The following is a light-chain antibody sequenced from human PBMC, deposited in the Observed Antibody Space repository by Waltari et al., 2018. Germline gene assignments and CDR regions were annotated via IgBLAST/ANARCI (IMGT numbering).Light chain of an antibody. Sequence: DIQMTQSPSTLSASVGDSVIFSCRASQSISKWLAWYQQKPGKAPKLLINKASTLESGVPSRFSGSGSGTEFTLTISSLQPEDFATYYCQQYNSYSLLSFGGGTKVEIK. J-gene: IGKJ4*01. V-gene: IGKV1-5*03. CDR2: KAS. CDR1: QSISKW. CDR3: QQYNSYSLLS.